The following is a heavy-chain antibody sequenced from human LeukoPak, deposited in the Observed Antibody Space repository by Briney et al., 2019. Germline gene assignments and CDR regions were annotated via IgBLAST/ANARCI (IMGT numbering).Heavy chain of an antibody. CDR1: GFTFSSDA. V-gene: IGHV3-7*01. CDR3: ATLDSAMLRRADVGAF. D-gene: IGHD5-18*01. J-gene: IGHJ1*01. Sequence: GGSLRLSCAASGFTFSSDAMSWVRQAPGKGLEWVACIKGDEREKYHVGSVKGRFTISRDNAHNSIYLQMDNLRPEDTALYYCATLDSAMLRRADVGAFWGQGTLVTVSS. CDR2: IKGDEREK.